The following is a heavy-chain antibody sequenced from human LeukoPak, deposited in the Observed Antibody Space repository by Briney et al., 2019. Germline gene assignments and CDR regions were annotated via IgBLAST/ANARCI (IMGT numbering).Heavy chain of an antibody. CDR2: IWYDGSNK. D-gene: IGHD6-13*01. CDR3: AREGIAAAGATSATTFVY. Sequence: GGSLRLSCATSGFTFSNYGMHWVRQAPGKGLEWVAVIWYDGSNKYYADSVKGRFTISRDNSKNTLYLQMNSLRVEDTAVYFCAREGIAAAGATSATTFVYWGQGTLVTVSS. V-gene: IGHV3-33*01. CDR1: GFTFSNYG. J-gene: IGHJ4*02.